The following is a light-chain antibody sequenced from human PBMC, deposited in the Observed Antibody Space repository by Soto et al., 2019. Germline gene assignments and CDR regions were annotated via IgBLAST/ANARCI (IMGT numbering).Light chain of an antibody. J-gene: IGKJ1*01. V-gene: IGKV1-6*01. CDR2: VAS. CDR1: RYIRTA. CDR3: LQDYNYPWT. Sequence: IQMTQSPSSLSASVGDRVTITCRASRYIRTALSWYQHRPGQAPKVLICVASSLQSGVPSRFSGSGYGTDFTLTISSPQPEDFATYYCLQDYNYPWTFGQGTKVDIK.